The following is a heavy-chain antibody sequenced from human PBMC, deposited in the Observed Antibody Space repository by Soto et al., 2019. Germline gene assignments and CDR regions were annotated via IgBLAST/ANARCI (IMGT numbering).Heavy chain of an antibody. Sequence: GGSLRLSCAASGFTFSSYGMHWVRQAPGKGLEWVAVIWYDGSNKYYADSVKGRFTISRDNSKNTLYLQMNSLRAEDTAVYYCVGGDGDHAFDIWGQGTMVTVSS. D-gene: IGHD4-17*01. CDR1: GFTFSSYG. V-gene: IGHV3-33*01. CDR2: IWYDGSNK. J-gene: IGHJ3*02. CDR3: VGGDGDHAFDI.